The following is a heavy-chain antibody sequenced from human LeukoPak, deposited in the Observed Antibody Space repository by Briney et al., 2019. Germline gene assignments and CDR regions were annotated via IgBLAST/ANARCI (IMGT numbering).Heavy chain of an antibody. V-gene: IGHV3-48*01. D-gene: IGHD6-13*01. CDR2: ISSSSSTI. CDR1: GFTFSSYS. Sequence: GGSLRLSCAASGFTFSSYSMNWVRQAPGKGLEWVSYISSSSSTIYYADSVKGRFTISRDNAKNSLYLQMNSLRAEDTAVYYCVRDHSSSFSEYFQHWGQGTLVTVSS. J-gene: IGHJ1*01. CDR3: VRDHSSSFSEYFQH.